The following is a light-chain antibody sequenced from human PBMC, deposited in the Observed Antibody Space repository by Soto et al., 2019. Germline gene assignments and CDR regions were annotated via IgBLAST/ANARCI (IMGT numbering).Light chain of an antibody. CDR2: EVS. CDR3: SSYAGINTLGV. V-gene: IGLV2-8*01. J-gene: IGLJ1*01. Sequence: QPVLTQPPSASGSPGQSVTISCTGTINDIGIYNYVSWYQHHPGKAPKLIIYEVSKRPSGVPDRFSGSKSGLTASLTVSGLQAEDEADYYCSSYAGINTLGVFGAGTKLTVL. CDR1: INDIGIYNY.